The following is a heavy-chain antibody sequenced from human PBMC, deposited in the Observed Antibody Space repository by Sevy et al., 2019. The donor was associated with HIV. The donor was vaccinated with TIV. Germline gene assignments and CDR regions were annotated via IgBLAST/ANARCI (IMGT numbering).Heavy chain of an antibody. J-gene: IGHJ4*02. CDR3: ARHQDIVLVPAALDY. D-gene: IGHD2-2*01. CDR2: IYPGDSDT. Sequence: GESLKISCKGSGYSFTSYWIGWVRQMPGKGLEWMGIIYPGDSDTRYSPSFQAQVTISADKSIGTAYLQWSSLKASDTAMYYCARHQDIVLVPAALDYWGQGTLVTVSS. CDR1: GYSFTSYW. V-gene: IGHV5-51*01.